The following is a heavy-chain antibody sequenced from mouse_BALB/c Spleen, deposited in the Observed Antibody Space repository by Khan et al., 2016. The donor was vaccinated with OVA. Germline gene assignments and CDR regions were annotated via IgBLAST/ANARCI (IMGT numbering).Heavy chain of an antibody. CDR2: IKYSGNT. V-gene: IGHV3-2*02. CDR3: AGSGTISTVVITDFDY. CDR1: GYSITSDYA. Sequence: EVQLQESGPGLVKPSQSLSLTCTVTGYSITSDYAWNWIRQFPGNKLEWMGYIKYSGNTSYNPSLKSRFSITRNTSTNQFFLQLSSVTTEDTATYYCAGSGTISTVVITDFDYWGQGTTLTVSS. J-gene: IGHJ2*01. D-gene: IGHD1-1*01.